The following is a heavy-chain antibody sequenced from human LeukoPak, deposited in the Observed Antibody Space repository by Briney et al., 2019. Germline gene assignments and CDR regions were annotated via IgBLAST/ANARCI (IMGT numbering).Heavy chain of an antibody. Sequence: PSETLSLTCTVSGGSISSGSYYWGWIRQSPGKGLEWIGSIYYNGNTYYNPSLKSRVTISVDTSKNQFSLKLSSVTAADTAVYYCARDSGTSAFDYWGQGTLVTVSS. CDR1: GGSISSGSYY. V-gene: IGHV4-39*07. J-gene: IGHJ4*02. CDR2: IYYNGNT. D-gene: IGHD1-1*01. CDR3: ARDSGTSAFDY.